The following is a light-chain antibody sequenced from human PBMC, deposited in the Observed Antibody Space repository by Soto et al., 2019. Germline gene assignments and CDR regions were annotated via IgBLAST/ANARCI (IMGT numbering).Light chain of an antibody. CDR2: GAS. V-gene: IGKV3-20*01. Sequence: EIVFTQSPGTLSLSPGERAILSCRASQSVNSNYLAWYQQKPGQAPKLLIYGASSRATGVPNRFSGSGSGTDFTLTISSLEPEDFAVYYCHQYGLSPRHPFGQGTKVDIK. J-gene: IGKJ2*01. CDR3: HQYGLSPRHP. CDR1: QSVNSNY.